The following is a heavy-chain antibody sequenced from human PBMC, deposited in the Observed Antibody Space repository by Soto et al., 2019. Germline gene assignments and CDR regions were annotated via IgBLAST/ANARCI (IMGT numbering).Heavy chain of an antibody. Sequence: ASVKVSCKASGYTFTSYGISWVRQAPGQGLEWMGWISAYNGNTNYAQKLQGRVTMTTDTSTSTAYMELRSLRSDDTAVYYCARDNIVVVPAYYYYGMDVWGQGTTVTVSS. J-gene: IGHJ6*02. CDR1: GYTFTSYG. CDR2: ISAYNGNT. D-gene: IGHD2-2*01. CDR3: ARDNIVVVPAYYYYGMDV. V-gene: IGHV1-18*01.